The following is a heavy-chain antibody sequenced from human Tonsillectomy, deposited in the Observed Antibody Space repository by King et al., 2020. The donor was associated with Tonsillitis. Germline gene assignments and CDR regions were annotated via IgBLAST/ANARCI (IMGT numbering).Heavy chain of an antibody. CDR2: IRSKAYGGTT. J-gene: IGHJ4*02. CDR1: GFTFGDYA. CDR3: TRNDYYGSGALDY. D-gene: IGHD3-10*01. Sequence: VQLVESGGGLVQPGRSLRLSCTASGFTFGDYAMSWFRQAPGKGLEWVGFIRSKAYGGTTEYAASVKGRFTISRDDSKSITYLQMNSLKTEGTAVYYCTRNDYYGSGALDYWGQGTLVTVSS. V-gene: IGHV3-49*03.